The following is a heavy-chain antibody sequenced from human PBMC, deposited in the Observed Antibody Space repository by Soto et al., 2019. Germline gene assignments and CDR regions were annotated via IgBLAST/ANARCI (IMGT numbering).Heavy chain of an antibody. D-gene: IGHD2-2*01. J-gene: IGHJ4*02. Sequence: QVQLVESGGGVVQPGRSLRLSCAASGFTFSSYGMHWVRQAPGKGLEWVAVIWYDGSNKYYADSVKGRFTISRDNSKNTLYLQMNSLRAEDTAVYYCARDGDIGVVPVGGLDYWGQGTLVTVSS. CDR3: ARDGDIGVVPVGGLDY. CDR2: IWYDGSNK. CDR1: GFTFSSYG. V-gene: IGHV3-33*01.